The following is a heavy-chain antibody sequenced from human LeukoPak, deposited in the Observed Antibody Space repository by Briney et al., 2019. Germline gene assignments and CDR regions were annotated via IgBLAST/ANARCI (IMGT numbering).Heavy chain of an antibody. Sequence: PGGSLRLSCAASGFTFSSYAMHWVRQAPGKGLEWVAVISYDGSNKYYADSAKGRFTISRDNSKNTLYLQMNSLRAEDTAVYYCARDGQRWLGLYYFDYWGQGTLVTVSS. J-gene: IGHJ4*02. CDR2: ISYDGSNK. CDR1: GFTFSSYA. V-gene: IGHV3-30*04. D-gene: IGHD6-19*01. CDR3: ARDGQRWLGLYYFDY.